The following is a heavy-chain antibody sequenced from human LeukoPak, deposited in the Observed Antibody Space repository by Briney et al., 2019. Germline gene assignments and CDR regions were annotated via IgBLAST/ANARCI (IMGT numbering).Heavy chain of an antibody. CDR1: GYLFTDYW. D-gene: IGHD2-2*01. CDR3: ARHGGVVPAAILLGDYYYYMDV. Sequence: GESLKISCQASGYLFTDYWIGWVRQMPGKGLEWMGIIFTGGSDTRYSPSFQGQVTISVDTSITTAYLHWSSLKASDTAMYYCARHGGVVPAAILLGDYYYYMDVWGKGTTVTVSS. J-gene: IGHJ6*03. V-gene: IGHV5-51*01. CDR2: IFTGGSDT.